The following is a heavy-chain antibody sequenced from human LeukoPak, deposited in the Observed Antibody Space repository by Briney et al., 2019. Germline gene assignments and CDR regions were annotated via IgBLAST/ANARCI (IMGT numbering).Heavy chain of an antibody. CDR2: IRYDGSNK. V-gene: IGHV3-30*02. CDR3: ARDAGSYYYYYGMDV. D-gene: IGHD3-10*01. Sequence: GGSLRLSCAASGFTFSSYGMHWVRQAPGKGLEWVAFIRYDGSNKYYADSVKGRFTISRDNAKNSLYLQMNSLRAEDTAVYYCARDAGSYYYYYGMDVWGQGTTVTVSS. CDR1: GFTFSSYG. J-gene: IGHJ6*02.